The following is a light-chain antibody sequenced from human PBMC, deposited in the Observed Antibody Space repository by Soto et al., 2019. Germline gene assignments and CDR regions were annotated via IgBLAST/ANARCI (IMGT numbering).Light chain of an antibody. Sequence: QSALTQPPSASGSPGQSVTISCSGTSTDIGGYDFVSWYQQQPGKAPRLLIYEVYKRPAGVPDRFSGSKSGNTASLTVSGLQDEDEADYSCASFARSKDPCVVFGGGTKLTVL. J-gene: IGLJ2*01. CDR3: ASFARSKDPCVV. CDR2: EVY. V-gene: IGLV2-8*01. CDR1: STDIGGYDF.